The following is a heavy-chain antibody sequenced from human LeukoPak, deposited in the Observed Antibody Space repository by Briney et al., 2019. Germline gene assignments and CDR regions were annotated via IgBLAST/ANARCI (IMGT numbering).Heavy chain of an antibody. Sequence: GGSLRLSCAASGFTFSSYWMSWVRQAPGKGLEWVANIKKDGSEKYYVDSVEGRFTISRDNAKNSLYLQMNSLRAEDMAVYYCARDREDYDYVWGSYRYTRSFDYWGQGTLVTVSS. CDR2: IKKDGSEK. D-gene: IGHD3-16*02. V-gene: IGHV3-7*01. CDR3: ARDREDYDYVWGSYRYTRSFDY. J-gene: IGHJ4*02. CDR1: GFTFSSYW.